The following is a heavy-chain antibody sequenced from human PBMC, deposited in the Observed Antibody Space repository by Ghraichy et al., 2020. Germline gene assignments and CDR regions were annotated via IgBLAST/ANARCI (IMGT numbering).Heavy chain of an antibody. J-gene: IGHJ6*03. Sequence: SETLSLTCAVSGGSISSGGYSWSWIRQPPGKGLEWIGYIYHSGSTYYNPSLKSRVTISVDRSKNQFSLKLSSVTAADTTVYYCARSSWYRETIREGYYYYYYMDVWGKGTTVTVSS. V-gene: IGHV4-30-2*01. CDR2: IYHSGST. D-gene: IGHD6-13*01. CDR1: GGSISSGGYS. CDR3: ARSSWYRETIREGYYYYYYMDV.